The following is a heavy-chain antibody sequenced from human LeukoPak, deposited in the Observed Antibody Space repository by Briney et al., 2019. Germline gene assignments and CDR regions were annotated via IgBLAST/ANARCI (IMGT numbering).Heavy chain of an antibody. CDR1: GGSISSYY. V-gene: IGHV3-7*01. CDR2: VKDDGSGK. D-gene: IGHD6-13*01. J-gene: IGHJ4*02. Sequence: ETLSLTCTVSGGSISSYYWSWVRQAPGKGLEWVANVKDDGSGKYYVDSLKGRFTISRDNAKNSLYLQMNSLRAEDTAVYYCARVGYSSSWSPSDYWGQGALVTVSS. CDR3: ARVGYSSSWSPSDY.